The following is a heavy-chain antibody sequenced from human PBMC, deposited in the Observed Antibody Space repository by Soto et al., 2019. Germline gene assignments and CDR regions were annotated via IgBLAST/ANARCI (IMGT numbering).Heavy chain of an antibody. CDR3: ARVQRDGYYDSSGYYFLDAFDI. CDR2: INPNSGGT. D-gene: IGHD3-22*01. J-gene: IGHJ3*02. V-gene: IGHV1-2*04. Sequence: QVQLVQSGAEVKKPGASVKVSCKASGYTFTGYYMHWVRQAPGQGLEWMGWINPNSGGTNYAQKFQGWGTMTRDTSISTAYMELSRLRSDDTAVYYCARVQRDGYYDSSGYYFLDAFDIWGQGTMVTVSS. CDR1: GYTFTGYY.